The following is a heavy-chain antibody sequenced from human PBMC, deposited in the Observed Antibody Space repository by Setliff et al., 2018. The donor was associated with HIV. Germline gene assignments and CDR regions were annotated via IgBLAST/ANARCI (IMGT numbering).Heavy chain of an antibody. CDR3: ARVFVLPDIVVVLDAFDI. V-gene: IGHV1-3*01. CDR2: INVGSGNT. J-gene: IGHJ3*02. D-gene: IGHD2-21*01. CDR1: GFTFTTYA. Sequence: ASVKVSCKASGFTFTTYAVHWVRQAPGQRLEWMGWINVGSGNTKYSLRFQDRVTLTRDTSTTTAYMELRSLRSDDTAEYYCARVFVLPDIVVVLDAFDIWGQGTMVTVSS.